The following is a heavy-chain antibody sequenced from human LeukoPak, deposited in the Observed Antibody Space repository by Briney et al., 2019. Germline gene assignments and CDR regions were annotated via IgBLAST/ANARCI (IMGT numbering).Heavy chain of an antibody. Sequence: KPSETLSLTCTVSGGSISSSSYYWGWIRQPPGKGLEWIGSIYYSGSTYYNPSLKSRVTISVDTSKNQFSLKLSSVTAADTAVYYCARASPYDNWSGYWFDPWGQGTLVTVSS. V-gene: IGHV4-39*01. J-gene: IGHJ5*02. CDR1: GGSISSSSYY. CDR2: IYYSGST. CDR3: ARASPYDNWSGYWFDP. D-gene: IGHD3-3*01.